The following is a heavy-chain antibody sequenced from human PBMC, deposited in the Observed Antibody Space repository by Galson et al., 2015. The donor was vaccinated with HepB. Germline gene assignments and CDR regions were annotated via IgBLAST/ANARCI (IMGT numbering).Heavy chain of an antibody. J-gene: IGHJ6*02. CDR1: GFTFSSYA. V-gene: IGHV3-23*01. CDR3: AKSRTRITVPRGRGMDV. CDR2: ISYGGGST. Sequence: SLRLSCAASGFTFSSYAMNWVRQAPGKGLEWVSSISYGGGSTYYADSVKGRFTISRDNSKNTLYLQMNSLRTEDTAVYYCAKSRTRITVPRGRGMDVWGQGTTVTVSS. D-gene: IGHD3-16*01.